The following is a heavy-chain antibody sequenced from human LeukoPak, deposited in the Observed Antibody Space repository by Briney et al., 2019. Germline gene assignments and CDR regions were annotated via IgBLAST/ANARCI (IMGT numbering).Heavy chain of an antibody. V-gene: IGHV3-48*03. J-gene: IGHJ4*02. CDR1: GFTFSSYE. CDR2: ISSIGSTI. D-gene: IGHD3-22*01. Sequence: PGGSLRLSCAASGFTFSSYEMNWVRQAPGKGLEWVSYISSIGSTIYYADSVKGRFTISRDNAKNSLYLQMNSLRAEDTAVYYCARDLYRIVVVPHYFDYWGQGTLVTVSS. CDR3: ARDLYRIVVVPHYFDY.